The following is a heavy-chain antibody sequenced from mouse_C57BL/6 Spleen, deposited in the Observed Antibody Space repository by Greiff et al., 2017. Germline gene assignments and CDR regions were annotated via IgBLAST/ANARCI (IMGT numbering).Heavy chain of an antibody. V-gene: IGHV1-53*01. CDR3: ARCHYDYDNWYFDV. D-gene: IGHD2-4*01. CDR2: INPSNGGT. J-gene: IGHJ1*03. Sequence: QVQLQQPGTELVKPGASVKLSCKASGYTFTSYWMHWVKQRPGQGLEWIGNINPSNGGTNYNEKFKSKATLTVDKSSSTAYMQLSSLTSEDSAVYYCARCHYDYDNWYFDVWGTGTTVTVSS. CDR1: GYTFTSYW.